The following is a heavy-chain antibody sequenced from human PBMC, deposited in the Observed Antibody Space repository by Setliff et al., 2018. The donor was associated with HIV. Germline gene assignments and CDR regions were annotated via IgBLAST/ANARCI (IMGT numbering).Heavy chain of an antibody. CDR1: GFTFSNYW. CDR3: ARAYYHHSGGYWSTDYYYSYMDV. D-gene: IGHD3-22*01. J-gene: IGHJ6*03. Sequence: GGSLRLSCAASGFTFSNYWMSWVRQAPGKGLEWVANIKQDGSEKYYVDSVKGRFTISRDNAKKSLYLQMNSLRAEDTAVYYCARAYYHHSGGYWSTDYYYSYMDVWGKGTTVTVSS. V-gene: IGHV3-7*03. CDR2: IKQDGSEK.